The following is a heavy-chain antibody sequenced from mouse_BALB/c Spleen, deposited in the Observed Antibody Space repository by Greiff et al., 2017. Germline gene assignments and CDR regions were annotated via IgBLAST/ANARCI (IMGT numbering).Heavy chain of an antibody. V-gene: IGHV1S22*01. J-gene: IGHJ4*01. CDR2: IYPGSGST. Sequence: LQQPGSELVRPGASVKLSCKASGYTFTSYWMHWVKQRHGQGLEWIGNIYPGSGSTNYDEKFKSKGTLTVDTSSSTAYMHLSSLTSEDSAVYYCTRSVYYGYDDYAMDYWGQGTSVTVSS. CDR1: GYTFTSYW. CDR3: TRSVYYGYDDYAMDY. D-gene: IGHD2-2*01.